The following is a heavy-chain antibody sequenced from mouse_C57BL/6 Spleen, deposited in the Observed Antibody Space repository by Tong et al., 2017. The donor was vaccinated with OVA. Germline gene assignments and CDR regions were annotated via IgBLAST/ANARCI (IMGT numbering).Heavy chain of an antibody. D-gene: IGHD2-1*01. J-gene: IGHJ3*01. CDR1: GFSLTSYG. V-gene: IGHV2-6-1*01. Sequence: VQLQESGPGLVAPSQSLSITCTVSGFSLTSYGVHWVRQPPGKGLEWLVVIWSDGSTTYNSALKSRLSISKDNSKSQVFLKMNSLQTDDTAMYYCARHGDNYGNPFAYWGQGTLVTVSA. CDR3: ARHGDNYGNPFAY. CDR2: IWSDGST.